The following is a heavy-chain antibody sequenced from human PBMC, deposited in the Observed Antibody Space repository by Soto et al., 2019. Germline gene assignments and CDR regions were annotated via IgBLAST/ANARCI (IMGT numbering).Heavy chain of an antibody. D-gene: IGHD1-1*01. CDR3: ARERTGATSMDV. J-gene: IGHJ6*02. V-gene: IGHV1-8*01. CDR2: MNPNSGNT. Sequence: QVQLVQSGAEVKKPGASVKVSCKASGYTFTSYDINWVRQATGQGLEWMGWMNPNSGNTGYAQKFQGRVTMTRNTSISTAYMELSSLRSEDTDVYYGARERTGATSMDVWGQGTTVTVSS. CDR1: GYTFTSYD.